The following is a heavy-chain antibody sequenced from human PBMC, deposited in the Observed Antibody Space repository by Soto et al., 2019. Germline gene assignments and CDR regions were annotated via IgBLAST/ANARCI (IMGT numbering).Heavy chain of an antibody. CDR2: IYPGDSDT. CDR3: ARRAYCSSSTCHGGRGANWFDP. V-gene: IGHV5-51*01. Sequence: PGQSLKISCQSSEYSFNQYWIAWLRQLPGKGLEWMGIIYPGDSDTRYSPPFQGQVTISADKSITTAYLQWSSLKASDTAMYYCARRAYCSSSTCHGGRGANWFDPWGQGTLVTVSS. CDR1: EYSFNQYW. D-gene: IGHD2-2*01. J-gene: IGHJ5*02.